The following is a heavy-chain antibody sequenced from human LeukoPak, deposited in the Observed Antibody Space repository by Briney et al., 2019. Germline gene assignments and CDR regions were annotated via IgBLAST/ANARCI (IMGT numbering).Heavy chain of an antibody. CDR1: GFTFSSYG. CDR2: MSYDGRNT. CDR3: AKVQLERRELLPNFDY. J-gene: IGHJ4*02. Sequence: GGSLRLSCAASGFTFSSYGMHWVRQAPGKGLEGVAVMSYDGRNTYYADSVKGRFTISRDNSKNTLYLQMNSLRVEDTAVYYCAKVQLERRELLPNFDYWGQGTLVTVSS. V-gene: IGHV3-30*18. D-gene: IGHD1-1*01.